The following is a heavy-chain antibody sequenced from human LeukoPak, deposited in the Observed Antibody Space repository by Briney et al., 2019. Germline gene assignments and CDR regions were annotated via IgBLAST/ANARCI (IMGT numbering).Heavy chain of an antibody. CDR1: GYTFTGYY. D-gene: IGHD1-26*01. J-gene: IGHJ3*02. V-gene: IGHV1-2*02. Sequence: ASVKVSCKASGYTFTGYYMHWVRQAPGQGLEWMEWINPNSGGTNYAQKFQGRVTMTRDTSISTAYMELSRLRSDDTAVYYCARAPPRGEGATRGAFDIWGQGTMVTVSS. CDR2: INPNSGGT. CDR3: ARAPPRGEGATRGAFDI.